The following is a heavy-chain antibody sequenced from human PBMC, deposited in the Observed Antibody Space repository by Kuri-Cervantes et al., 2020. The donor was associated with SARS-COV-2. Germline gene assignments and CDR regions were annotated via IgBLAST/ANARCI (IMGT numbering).Heavy chain of an antibody. J-gene: IGHJ4*02. CDR3: TTRYIIGDMVPLDY. CDR2: IRSKANSYET. V-gene: IGHV3-73*01. CDR1: GFTFSGSA. D-gene: IGHD3-10*01. Sequence: LSLTCAASGFTFSGSAMHWVRQASGKGLEWVCRIRSKANSYETAYAASVKGRFTISRDDSKNTAYLQMNSLKTEDTAVYYCTTRYIIGDMVPLDYWGQGTLVTVSS.